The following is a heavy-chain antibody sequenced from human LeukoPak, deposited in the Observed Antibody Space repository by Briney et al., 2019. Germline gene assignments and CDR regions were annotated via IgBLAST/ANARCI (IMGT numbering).Heavy chain of an antibody. D-gene: IGHD2-8*01. V-gene: IGHV3-9*01. J-gene: IGHJ4*02. CDR1: GFTFDDYA. Sequence: GGSLRLSCAASGFTFDDYAMHWVRPAPGKGLEWVSGIGWNSGNIGYADSVKGRFTISRDNAKNSLYLQMNSLRAEDTALYYCAKDVGTNGVGLFDYWGQGTLVTVSS. CDR3: AKDVGTNGVGLFDY. CDR2: IGWNSGNI.